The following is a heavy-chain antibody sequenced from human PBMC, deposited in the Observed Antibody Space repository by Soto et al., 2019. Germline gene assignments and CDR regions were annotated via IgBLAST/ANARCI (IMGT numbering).Heavy chain of an antibody. CDR2: IIPMSGTA. D-gene: IGHD6-19*01. CDR3: ANSSGSYASTWFDP. Sequence: QVQLVQSGAEVKKPGSSVKVSCKASGGTFSTDALNWVRQAPGQGLEWMGGIIPMSGTANYAQKFQGRVTITADESTSTAYMELSGLKPDDTAVYFCANSSGSYASTWFDPWGRGTLVTVSS. V-gene: IGHV1-69*01. CDR1: GGTFSTDA. J-gene: IGHJ5*02.